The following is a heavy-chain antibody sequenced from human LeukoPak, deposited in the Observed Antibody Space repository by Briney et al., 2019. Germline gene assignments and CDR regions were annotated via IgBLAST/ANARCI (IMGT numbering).Heavy chain of an antibody. CDR1: GYTFTGYY. V-gene: IGHV1-2*06. J-gene: IGHJ4*02. CDR2: INPNSGDT. D-gene: IGHD6-13*01. Sequence: GASVKVSCKASGYTFTGYYMHWVRQAPGQGLEWMGRINPNSGDTNYAQKFQGRVTMTRDTSISTAYMELSRLRSDDTAVFYCARDPHSSSGKGFWGQGTLVTVSS. CDR3: ARDPHSSSGKGF.